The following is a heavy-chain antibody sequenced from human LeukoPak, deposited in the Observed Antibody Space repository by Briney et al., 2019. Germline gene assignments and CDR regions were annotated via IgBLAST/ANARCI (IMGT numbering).Heavy chain of an antibody. CDR1: GFTFSSYG. CDR2: IRYDGSNK. D-gene: IGHD2-15*01. Sequence: GGSLRLSCAASGFTFSSYGMHWVRQAPGKGLEWVAFIRYDGSNKYYADSVKGRFTISRDNSNSTVYLQMNRLRAEDTALYYCARGSGGSWGYYMDVWGKGTTVTVSS. CDR3: ARGSGGSWGYYMDV. V-gene: IGHV3-30*02. J-gene: IGHJ6*03.